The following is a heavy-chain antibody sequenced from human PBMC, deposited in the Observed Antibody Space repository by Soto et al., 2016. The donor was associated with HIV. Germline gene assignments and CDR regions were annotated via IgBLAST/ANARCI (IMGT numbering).Heavy chain of an antibody. D-gene: IGHD3-16*01. CDR1: GFTFSSYD. V-gene: IGHV3-13*04. J-gene: IGHJ4*02. CDR2: IGPAGDT. CDR3: ARGGSLDY. Sequence: EVQLVESGGGLVQPGGSLRLSCAAAGFTFSSYDMHWVRQATGKRLEWVSGIGPAGDTSYQGSVKGRFTISRENAKNSLYLQMNSLRAGDTAVYYCARGGSLDYWGQGTLVTVSS.